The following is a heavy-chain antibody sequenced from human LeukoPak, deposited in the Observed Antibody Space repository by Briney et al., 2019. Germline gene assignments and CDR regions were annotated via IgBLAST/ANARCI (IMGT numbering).Heavy chain of an antibody. D-gene: IGHD3-10*01. V-gene: IGHV3-48*02. CDR3: AREGYYGAFDI. CDR1: GFTFSDYS. CDR2: ISGNSVV. J-gene: IGHJ3*02. Sequence: GGSLRLPCATSGFTFSDYSMNWVRQAPGKGLEWVSYISGNSVVYYADSVRGRFTISRDNAKNSLYLQMNSLRDEDTAVYYCAREGYYGAFDIWGQGTMVTVSS.